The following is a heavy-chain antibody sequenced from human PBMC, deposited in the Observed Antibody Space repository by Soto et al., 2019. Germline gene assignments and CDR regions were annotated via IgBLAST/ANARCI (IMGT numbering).Heavy chain of an antibody. D-gene: IGHD4-17*01. V-gene: IGHV1-46*03. CDR3: ARVPTVTTYFDY. CDR1: GYTFTSYY. CDR2: INPSGGST. Sequence: ASVKASCNASGYTFTSYYMHWVRQAPGQGLEWMGIINPSGGSTSYAQKFQGRVTMTRDTSTSTVYMELSSLRSEDTAVYYCARVPTVTTYFDYWGQGTLVTVSS. J-gene: IGHJ4*02.